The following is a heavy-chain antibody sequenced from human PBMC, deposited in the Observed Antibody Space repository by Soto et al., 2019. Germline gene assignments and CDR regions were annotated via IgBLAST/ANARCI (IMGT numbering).Heavy chain of an antibody. J-gene: IGHJ6*03. CDR1: GDSVSSNSAA. Sequence: KQSQTLSLTCAISGDSVSSNSAAWNWIRQSPSRGLEWLGRTYYRSKWYNDYAVSVKSRITINPDTSKNQFSLQLNSVTPEDTAVYYCAREDCSGGSCYSYYYYYMDVWGKGTTVTVSS. V-gene: IGHV6-1*01. CDR2: TYYRSKWYN. CDR3: AREDCSGGSCYSYYYYYMDV. D-gene: IGHD2-15*01.